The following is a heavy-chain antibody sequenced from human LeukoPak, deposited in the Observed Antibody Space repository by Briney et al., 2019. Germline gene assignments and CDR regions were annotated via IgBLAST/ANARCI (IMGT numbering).Heavy chain of an antibody. CDR3: AKNYYGSGSYYNVGY. Sequence: PGGSLRLSCAASGFTFSSYGMHWVRQAPGKGLEWVAFIRYDGSNKYYADSVKGRFTISRDNSKNTLYLQMNSLRAEDTAVYYCAKNYYGSGSYYNVGYWGQGTLVTVSS. CDR2: IRYDGSNK. V-gene: IGHV3-30*02. D-gene: IGHD3-10*01. CDR1: GFTFSSYG. J-gene: IGHJ4*02.